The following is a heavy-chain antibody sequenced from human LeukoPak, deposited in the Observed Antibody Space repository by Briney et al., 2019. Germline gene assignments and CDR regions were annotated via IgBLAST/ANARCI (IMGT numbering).Heavy chain of an antibody. D-gene: IGHD3-22*01. Sequence: GGSLRLSCAASGFTFSAYSMNWVRQAPGKGLEWVSSTSSNSSYIDYADSMKGRFTISRDNAKNSLHLHMNSLRAEDTAVYFCARDRYYDSTGYNNHDALDVWGQGTMVTVSS. CDR1: GFTFSAYS. J-gene: IGHJ3*01. V-gene: IGHV3-21*01. CDR3: ARDRYYDSTGYNNHDALDV. CDR2: TSSNSSYI.